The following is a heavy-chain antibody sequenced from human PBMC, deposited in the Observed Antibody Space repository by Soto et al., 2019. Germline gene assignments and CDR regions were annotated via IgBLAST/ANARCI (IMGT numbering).Heavy chain of an antibody. CDR1: GGSISSSNW. D-gene: IGHD6-13*01. CDR2: IYHSGST. J-gene: IGHJ4*02. CDR3: ARGNQYSSSWPFDY. V-gene: IGHV4-4*02. Sequence: SETLSLTCAVSGGSISSSNWWSWVRPPPGKGLEWIGEIYHSGSTNYNPSLKSRVTISVDKSKNQFSLKLSSVTAADTAVYYCARGNQYSSSWPFDYWGQGTLVTVSS.